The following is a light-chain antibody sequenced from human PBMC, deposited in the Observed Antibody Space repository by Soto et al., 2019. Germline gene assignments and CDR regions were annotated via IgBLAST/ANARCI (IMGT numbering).Light chain of an antibody. Sequence: DIQLTQSQSSLSASVGERVTLTCRASQGISSWLAWYQQKPEKAPKSLIYAASSLQSGVPSRFSGSGSGTDFTLTINSLQPEDFATYYCQQYETFSGTFGPGTKVDIK. J-gene: IGKJ1*01. V-gene: IGKV1D-16*01. CDR3: QQYETFSGT. CDR1: QGISSW. CDR2: AAS.